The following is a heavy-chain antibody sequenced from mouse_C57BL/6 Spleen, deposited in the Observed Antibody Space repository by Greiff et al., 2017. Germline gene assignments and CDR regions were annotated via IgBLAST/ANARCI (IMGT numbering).Heavy chain of an antibody. D-gene: IGHD2-4*01. J-gene: IGHJ3*01. Sequence: VKLQQPGAELVKPGASVKMSCKASGYTFTSYWITWVQQRPGQGLEWIGDIYPGSGSTNYNEKFKSKATLTVDTSSSTAYMQLSSLTSEDSAVYYCARREGPYDYDGAWFAYWGQGTLVTVSA. CDR3: ARREGPYDYDGAWFAY. V-gene: IGHV1-55*01. CDR1: GYTFTSYW. CDR2: IYPGSGST.